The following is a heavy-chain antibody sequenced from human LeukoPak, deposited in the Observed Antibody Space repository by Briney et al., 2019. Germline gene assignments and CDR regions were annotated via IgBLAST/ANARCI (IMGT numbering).Heavy chain of an antibody. CDR3: ARERVDYVWGNYRYWDY. D-gene: IGHD3-16*02. J-gene: IGHJ4*02. V-gene: IGHV4-4*07. CDR1: GVSFTNYY. CDR2: INTKGST. Sequence: KPSETLSLTCTVSGVSFTNYYWSWIRQPAGEGLEWIGHINTKGSTSSNPSLKSPVIMSVDTSKNQFSLKLTSVTGADTAVYYCARERVDYVWGNYRYWDYWGQGILVTVSS.